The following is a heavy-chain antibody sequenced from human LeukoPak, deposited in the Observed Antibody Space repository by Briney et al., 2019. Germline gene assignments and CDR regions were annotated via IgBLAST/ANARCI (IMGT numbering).Heavy chain of an antibody. CDR2: ISGSGGST. J-gene: IGHJ4*02. D-gene: IGHD6-19*01. Sequence: PGGSLRLSCAASGFTFSNSAMTWVRQAPGKGLEWVSAISGSGGSTYYAHSVKGRFTISRDNSKNTLYLQMSSLRAEDTALYYCAKDIDWLAFEDWGQGTLVTVSS. CDR3: AKDIDWLAFED. V-gene: IGHV3-23*01. CDR1: GFTFSNSA.